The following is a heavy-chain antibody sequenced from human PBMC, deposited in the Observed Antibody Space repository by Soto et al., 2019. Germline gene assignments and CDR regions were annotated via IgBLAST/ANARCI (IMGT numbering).Heavy chain of an antibody. V-gene: IGHV1-24*01. J-gene: IGHJ6*02. CDR3: ATLKLVPAAPYYYYGMDV. Sequence: ASVKVSCKVSGYTLTELSMHWVRQAPGKGLEWMGGFDPEDGETIYAQKFQGRVTMTEDTSTDTAYMELSSLRSEDTAVYYCATLKLVPAAPYYYYGMDVWGQGTTVTVSS. CDR2: FDPEDGET. CDR1: GYTLTELS. D-gene: IGHD2-2*01.